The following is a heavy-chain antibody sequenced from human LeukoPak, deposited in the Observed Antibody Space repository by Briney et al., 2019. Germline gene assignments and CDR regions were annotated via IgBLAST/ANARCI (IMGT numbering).Heavy chain of an antibody. CDR3: AREWEYNWNDVAAFDI. J-gene: IGHJ3*02. CDR1: GYTFTSYG. D-gene: IGHD1-20*01. Sequence: RWASVKVSCKASGYTFTSYGISWVRQAPGQGLEWMGWISAYNGNTNYAQKLQGRVTMTTDTSASTAHMELRSLRSDDTAVYYCAREWEYNWNDVAAFDIWGQGTMVTVSS. V-gene: IGHV1-18*01. CDR2: ISAYNGNT.